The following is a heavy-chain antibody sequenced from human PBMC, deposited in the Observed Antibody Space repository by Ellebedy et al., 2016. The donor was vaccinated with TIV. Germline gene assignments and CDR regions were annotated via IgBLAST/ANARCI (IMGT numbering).Heavy chain of an antibody. D-gene: IGHD2-15*01. V-gene: IGHV5-10-1*01. CDR1: GYSFSTYW. CDR2: IDPTDYYT. Sequence: GESLKISCKASGYSFSTYWITWVRQMPGKGLEWMGKIDPTDYYTNYSPSFQGLVTISADESASTAYLQWSSLKASDTAMYYCARVGEVAATPCSYWGQGTLVTVSS. CDR3: ARVGEVAATPCSY. J-gene: IGHJ4*02.